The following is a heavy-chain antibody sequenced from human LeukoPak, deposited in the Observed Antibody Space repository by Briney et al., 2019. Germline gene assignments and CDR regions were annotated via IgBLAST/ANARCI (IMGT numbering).Heavy chain of an antibody. CDR1: GFTFSNAW. Sequence: GGSLRLSCAASGFTFSNAWMGWVRQAPGKGLEWVSVLYSGGSTYYADSVKGRFTISRDNSKNTLYLQMNSLRVEDTAVYYCARRPDYGGTPTFDYWGQGTLVTVSS. CDR2: LYSGGST. D-gene: IGHD4-23*01. J-gene: IGHJ4*02. CDR3: ARRPDYGGTPTFDY. V-gene: IGHV3-66*01.